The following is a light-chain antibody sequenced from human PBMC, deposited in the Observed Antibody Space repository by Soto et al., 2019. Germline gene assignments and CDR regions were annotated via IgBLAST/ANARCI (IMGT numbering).Light chain of an antibody. V-gene: IGKV2-28*01. CDR2: LGS. Sequence: DLGMTQSPISLPFTTGEPASSACRSSQSLRNSNGYNNVDWYLQKLGQSPQLLIYLGSNSASGVTDRFIGNGSGPYFTLNISRVEAEDVGVYYCLQALTTPFTFGPGTKGDIQ. CDR3: LQALTTPFT. J-gene: IGKJ3*01. CDR1: QSLRNSNGYNN.